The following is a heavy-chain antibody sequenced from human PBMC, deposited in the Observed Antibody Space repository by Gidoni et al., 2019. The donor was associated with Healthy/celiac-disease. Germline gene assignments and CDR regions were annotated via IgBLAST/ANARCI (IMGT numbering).Heavy chain of an antibody. CDR3: ARVPAAAATGYYFDY. CDR1: GYTFTGYY. Sequence: QVQLVQSGAEVKKPGASVKVSCTPSGYTFTGYYMHWVRQAPGQGLEWMGWINPNSGGTNYAQKFQGWVTMTRDTSISTAYMELSRLRSDDTAVYYCARVPAAAATGYYFDYWGQGTLVTVSS. V-gene: IGHV1-2*04. D-gene: IGHD6-13*01. J-gene: IGHJ4*02. CDR2: INPNSGGT.